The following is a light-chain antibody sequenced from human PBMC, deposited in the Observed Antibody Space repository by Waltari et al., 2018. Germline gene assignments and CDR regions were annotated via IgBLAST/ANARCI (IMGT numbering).Light chain of an antibody. CDR3: QQSITIPYT. CDR2: DAN. V-gene: IGKV1-39*01. J-gene: IGKJ2*01. Sequence: DIQMTQSPSSLSASVGDRVTITCRASQNINTNLNWYQQKPGIAPKVLIYDANRLQNGVPSRFSGSGSVTDFTLTISNLRPEDFATYYCQQSITIPYTFGQGTRLEIK. CDR1: QNINTN.